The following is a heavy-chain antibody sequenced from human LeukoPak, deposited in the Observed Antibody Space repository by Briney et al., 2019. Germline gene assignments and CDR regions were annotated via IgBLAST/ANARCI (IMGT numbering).Heavy chain of an antibody. D-gene: IGHD2-2*01. Sequence: ASVKVSCKASGYTFTSYAMHWVRQAPGQRLEWMGWINAGNGNTKYSQKFQGRVTITRDTSASTAYMGLSSLRSEDTAVYYCARDRGSIVVVPAAMPSGPLRPWGQGTLVTVSS. V-gene: IGHV1-3*01. CDR1: GYTFTSYA. CDR2: INAGNGNT. J-gene: IGHJ5*02. CDR3: ARDRGSIVVVPAAMPSGPLRP.